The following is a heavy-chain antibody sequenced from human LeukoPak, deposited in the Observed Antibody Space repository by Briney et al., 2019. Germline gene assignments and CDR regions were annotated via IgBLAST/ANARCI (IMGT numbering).Heavy chain of an antibody. J-gene: IGHJ4*02. V-gene: IGHV4-39*07. CDR2: IYYSGST. CDR1: GGSISSSSYY. CDR3: ARDAGGGSYVHDY. Sequence: SETLSLTCTVSGGSISSSSYYWGWIRQPPGKGLEWIGSIYYSGSTYYNPSLKSRVTMSVDTSKNQFSLKLSSVTAADTAVYYCARDAGGGSYVHDYWGQGTLVTVSS. D-gene: IGHD1-26*01.